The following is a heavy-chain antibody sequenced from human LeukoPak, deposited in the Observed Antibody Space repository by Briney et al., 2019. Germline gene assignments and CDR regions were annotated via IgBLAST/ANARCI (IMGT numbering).Heavy chain of an antibody. D-gene: IGHD3-10*01. CDR1: GYTFTGYY. CDR3: ARDRKYYYGSGRYLGIGHFDY. Sequence: ASVKVSCKASGYTFTGYYMHWVRQAPGQGLEWMGWINPNSGGTNYAQKFQGWVTMTRDTSISTAYMELSRLRSDDTAVYYCARDRKYYYGSGRYLGIGHFDYWGQGTLVTVSS. CDR2: INPNSGGT. V-gene: IGHV1-2*04. J-gene: IGHJ4*02.